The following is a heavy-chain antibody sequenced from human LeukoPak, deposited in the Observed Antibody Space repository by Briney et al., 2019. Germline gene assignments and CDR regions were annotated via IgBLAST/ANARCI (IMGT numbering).Heavy chain of an antibody. D-gene: IGHD3-3*01. CDR3: ARHEKQGRIWSGAHAFDN. CDR1: GGSISSSSHY. J-gene: IGHJ4*02. CDR2: IYYSGST. Sequence: PSETLSLTCTVSGGSISSSSHYGGWIRQPPGKGLEWIGSIYYSGSTYYNPSLKSRVTISLDTSKNQFSLKLSSVTAADMAVYYCARHEKQGRIWSGAHAFDNWGQGTLVTVSS. V-gene: IGHV4-39*01.